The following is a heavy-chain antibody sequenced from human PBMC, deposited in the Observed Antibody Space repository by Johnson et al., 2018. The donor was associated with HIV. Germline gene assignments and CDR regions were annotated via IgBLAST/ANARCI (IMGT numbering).Heavy chain of an antibody. J-gene: IGHJ3*02. D-gene: IGHD1-26*01. V-gene: IGHV3-30*14. CDR1: GFTFSSYA. CDR3: AKDRAMRQWEWDAFDI. Sequence: QVQLVESGGGVVQPGRSLRLYCAASGFTFSSYAMHWVRQAPGKGLEWVAVISYDGSNKYYADSVKGRFTISRDNYKNTLYLQMNSLRAGDTAVYYCAKDRAMRQWEWDAFDIWGQGTMVTVSS. CDR2: ISYDGSNK.